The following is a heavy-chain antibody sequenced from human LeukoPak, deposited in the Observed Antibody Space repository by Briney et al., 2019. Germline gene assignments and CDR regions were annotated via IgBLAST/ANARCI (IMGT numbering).Heavy chain of an antibody. Sequence: SETLSLTCTVSGGSISSYYWSWIRQPPGKGLEWIGYIYYSGSTNYNPSLKSRVTISVDTSKNQFSLKLSSVTAADTAVYYCARVREPLRLGELTPWGQGTLVTVSS. D-gene: IGHD3-16*01. CDR1: GGSISSYY. V-gene: IGHV4-59*01. CDR2: IYYSGST. J-gene: IGHJ5*02. CDR3: ARVREPLRLGELTP.